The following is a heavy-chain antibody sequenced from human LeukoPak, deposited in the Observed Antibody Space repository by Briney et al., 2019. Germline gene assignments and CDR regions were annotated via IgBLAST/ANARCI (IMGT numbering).Heavy chain of an antibody. CDR3: ARPLIGPSNWFDP. J-gene: IGHJ5*02. D-gene: IGHD3-16*01. CDR1: GGSISSSSYY. Sequence: SETLPLTCTVSGGSISSSSYYWGWIRQPPGKGLEWIGSIYYSGSTYYNPSLKSRVTISVDTSKNQFSLKLSSVTAADTAVYYCARPLIGPSNWFDPWGQGTLVTVSS. CDR2: IYYSGST. V-gene: IGHV4-39*01.